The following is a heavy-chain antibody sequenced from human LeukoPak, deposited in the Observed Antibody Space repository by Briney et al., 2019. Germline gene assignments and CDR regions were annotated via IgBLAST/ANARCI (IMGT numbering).Heavy chain of an antibody. V-gene: IGHV4-59*01. CDR1: GGSMSSYY. D-gene: IGHD3-22*01. J-gene: IGHJ5*02. Sequence: PSETLSLTCSVSGGSMSSYYWSWIRQSPGKGLEWIGYIYNSGSTKYNPSLKSRVTISEDTSKNQFSLELTSVTAADTAVYYCARAWYYLDSGGYKGWLDPWGQGILVTVSS. CDR3: ARAWYYLDSGGYKGWLDP. CDR2: IYNSGST.